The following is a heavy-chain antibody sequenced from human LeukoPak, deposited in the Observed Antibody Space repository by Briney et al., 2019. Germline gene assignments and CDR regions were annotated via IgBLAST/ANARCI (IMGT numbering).Heavy chain of an antibody. V-gene: IGHV3-21*01. J-gene: IGHJ3*02. CDR3: ARDRAPGSGSYDAFDI. CDR2: ISSSSSYI. D-gene: IGHD3-10*01. Sequence: GGSLRLSCAASGFTFSSYSKNWVRQAPGKGLEWFSSISSSSSYIYYADSVKGRFTISRDNAKNSLYLQMNSLRAEDTAVYYCARDRAPGSGSYDAFDIWGQRTMVTVSS. CDR1: GFTFSSYS.